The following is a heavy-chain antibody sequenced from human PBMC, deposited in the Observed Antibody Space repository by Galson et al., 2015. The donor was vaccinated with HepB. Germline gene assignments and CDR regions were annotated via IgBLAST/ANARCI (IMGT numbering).Heavy chain of an antibody. D-gene: IGHD3-10*01. Sequence: SVKVSCKASGYTFTSNGISWVRQAPGQGLEWMGWISTYNGNTNYAQKIQGRVTMTTDKSTSTAYMELRSLRSDDTAVYYCARNVLLWFGELKNWFDPWGQGTLVTVSS. J-gene: IGHJ5*02. V-gene: IGHV1-18*01. CDR3: ARNVLLWFGELKNWFDP. CDR1: GYTFTSNG. CDR2: ISTYNGNT.